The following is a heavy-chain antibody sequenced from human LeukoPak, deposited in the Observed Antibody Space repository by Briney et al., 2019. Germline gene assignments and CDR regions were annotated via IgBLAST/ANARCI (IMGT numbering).Heavy chain of an antibody. CDR3: ARSRGSGYYYPYYFDY. Sequence: GGSLRLSCAASGFXFSSYAMHWVRQAPGKGLEWVAVISYDGSNKYYADSVKGRFTISRDNSKNTLYLQMNSLRAEDTAVYYCARSRGSGYYYPYYFDYWGQGTLVTVSS. CDR1: GFXFSSYA. D-gene: IGHD3-22*01. CDR2: ISYDGSNK. J-gene: IGHJ4*02. V-gene: IGHV3-30-3*01.